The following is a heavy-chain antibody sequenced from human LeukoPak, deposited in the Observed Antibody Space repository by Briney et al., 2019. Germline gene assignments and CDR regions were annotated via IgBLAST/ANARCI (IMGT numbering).Heavy chain of an antibody. D-gene: IGHD3-22*01. CDR2: IYHSGNT. V-gene: IGHV4-38-2*02. CDR3: ARDNPGYFYESSGYSDI. CDR1: GYSISSGYY. Sequence: SETLSLACIVSGYSISSGYYWGWIRQPPGKGLEWIGSIYHSGNTYYNPSLKSRVTISVDTSKNQFSLKLSSVTAADTAVYYCARDNPGYFYESSGYSDIWGQGTMVAVSS. J-gene: IGHJ3*02.